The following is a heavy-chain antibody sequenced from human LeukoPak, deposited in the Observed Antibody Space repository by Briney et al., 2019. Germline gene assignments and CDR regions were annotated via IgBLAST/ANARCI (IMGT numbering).Heavy chain of an antibody. V-gene: IGHV3-73*01. Sequence: GGSLRLSCVASGFTFSSSGMHWVRQASGKGLEWVGRIRSKANSYATAYAASVKGRFTISRDDSKNTANLQMNSLKTEDTAVYYCTRHYGDYDPNELDVWGKGTTVTVSS. CDR3: TRHYGDYDPNELDV. J-gene: IGHJ6*04. CDR1: GFTFSSSG. CDR2: IRSKANSYAT. D-gene: IGHD4-17*01.